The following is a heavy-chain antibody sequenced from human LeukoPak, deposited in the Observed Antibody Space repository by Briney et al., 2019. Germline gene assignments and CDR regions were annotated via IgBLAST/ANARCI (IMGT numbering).Heavy chain of an antibody. CDR2: ITYSGST. CDR1: GGSLSGYY. D-gene: IGHD3-22*01. V-gene: IGHV4-34*01. Sequence: SETLSLTCAVSGGSLSGYYWTWIRQPPGKGLEWIGSITYSGSTYYNPSLKSRVTISVDTSKNQFSLKLISVTAADTAVYYCARDLDYYDSTWFDPWGQGTLVTVSS. J-gene: IGHJ5*02. CDR3: ARDLDYYDSTWFDP.